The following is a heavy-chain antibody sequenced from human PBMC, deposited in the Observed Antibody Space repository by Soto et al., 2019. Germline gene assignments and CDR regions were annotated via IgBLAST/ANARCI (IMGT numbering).Heavy chain of an antibody. CDR3: VRGGSNYAS. CDR1: GFTFSYSW. V-gene: IGHV3-7*01. CDR2: IKPDESEK. Sequence: TGGSLRLSCTASGFTFSYSWMTWVRQSPGKGLEWVARIKPDESEKKYADSVKGRFSISRDNAKNSMYLQMDSLRGEDTAVYYCVRGGSNYASWGQGTLVTVSS. J-gene: IGHJ5*02. D-gene: IGHD4-4*01.